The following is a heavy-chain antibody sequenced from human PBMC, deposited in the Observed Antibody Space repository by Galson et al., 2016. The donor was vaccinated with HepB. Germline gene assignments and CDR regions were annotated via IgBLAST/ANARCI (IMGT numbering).Heavy chain of an antibody. D-gene: IGHD5-18*01. CDR1: GVSVSTETYY. V-gene: IGHV4-61*03. CDR3: ARDLGGYIFGYGGNFDF. Sequence: SETLSLTCSVSGVSVSTETYYWSWIRQSPGKGLEWIGYVSSTGTTSYNPSLKSRVTVSVDPSKNHFSLNVSSVTAADTAVYYCARDLGGYIFGYGGNFDFWGQGTLVTASS. J-gene: IGHJ4*02. CDR2: VSSTGTT.